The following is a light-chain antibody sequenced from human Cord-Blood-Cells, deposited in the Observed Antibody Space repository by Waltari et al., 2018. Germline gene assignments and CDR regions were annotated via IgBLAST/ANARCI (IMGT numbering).Light chain of an antibody. CDR2: AVS. CDR1: QSLLRSDGKTY. Sequence: DIVMTQTPRPLSVTPGQPASISCKSSQSLLRSDGKTYLNWDLQKPGQSPQLLIYAVSSRFSGVPVRFSGSWSMTVCTLKISRVVAADVGGYYCLQGILLPLTFGGGTNVEIK. V-gene: IGKV2-29*02. J-gene: IGKJ4*01. CDR3: LQGILLPLT.